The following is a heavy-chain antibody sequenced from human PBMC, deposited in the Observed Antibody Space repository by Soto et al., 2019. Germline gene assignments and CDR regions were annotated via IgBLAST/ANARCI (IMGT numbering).Heavy chain of an antibody. J-gene: IGHJ6*02. CDR3: ARYPGFGCTNGVCYTESPLGYYYYGMDV. CDR1: GFTFSSYA. Sequence: GGSLRLSCAASGFTFSSYAMHWVRQAPGKGLEWVAVISYDGSNKYYADSVKGRFTISRDNSKNTLYLQMNSLRAEDTAVYYCARYPGFGCTNGVCYTESPLGYYYYGMDVWGQGTTVTVSS. V-gene: IGHV3-30-3*01. CDR2: ISYDGSNK. D-gene: IGHD2-8*01.